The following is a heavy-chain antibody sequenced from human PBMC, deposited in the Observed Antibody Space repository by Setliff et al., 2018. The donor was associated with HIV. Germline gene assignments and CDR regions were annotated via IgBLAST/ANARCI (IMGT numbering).Heavy chain of an antibody. Sequence: SETLSLTCTVSGGSISSHYWSWIRQPPGKGLEWIGSIYYNGITNYNPSLKSRVTVSVDTSKNQFSRKLSSVTAADTAVYYCARAGYYGSTSYWEYFQHWGQGTLVTVSS. V-gene: IGHV4-59*11. J-gene: IGHJ1*01. CDR1: GGSISSHY. CDR3: ARAGYYGSTSYWEYFQH. D-gene: IGHD3-22*01. CDR2: IYYNGIT.